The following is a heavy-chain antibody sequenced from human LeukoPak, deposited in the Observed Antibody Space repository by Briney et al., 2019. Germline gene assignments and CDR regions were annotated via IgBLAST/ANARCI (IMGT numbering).Heavy chain of an antibody. D-gene: IGHD6-6*01. CDR3: ARELIAARFDY. Sequence: PGGSLRLSCAASGFTFSSYWMSWVRQAPGKELEWVANIKQDGSEKYYVDSVKGRFTISRDNAKNSLYLQMNSLRAEDTAVYYCARELIAARFDYWGQGTLVTVSS. V-gene: IGHV3-7*01. CDR1: GFTFSSYW. CDR2: IKQDGSEK. J-gene: IGHJ4*02.